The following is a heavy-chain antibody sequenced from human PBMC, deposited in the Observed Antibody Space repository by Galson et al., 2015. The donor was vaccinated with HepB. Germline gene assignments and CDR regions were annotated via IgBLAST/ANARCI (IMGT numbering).Heavy chain of an antibody. CDR3: AKEVFPRYSRTHYFYI. J-gene: IGHJ4*02. Sequence: SLRLSCAASGFTFSNYGMHWVRQTPGKGLEWMALISYDETDKYYTESVRGRITVSRDNSRNTLFLEINNLSADDTAIYYCAKEVFPRYSRTHYFYIWSQVTLVTVSS. CDR2: ISYDETDK. D-gene: IGHD5-18*01. V-gene: IGHV3-30*18. CDR1: GFTFSNYG.